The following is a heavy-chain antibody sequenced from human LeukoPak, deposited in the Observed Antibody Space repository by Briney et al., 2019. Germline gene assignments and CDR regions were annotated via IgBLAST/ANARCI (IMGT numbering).Heavy chain of an antibody. CDR2: IYYSGST. V-gene: IGHV4-28*01. J-gene: IGHJ4*02. Sequence: SDTLSLTCAVSDYSISSNYWWSWIRQPPGKGLEWIGYIYYSGSTYYNPSLGSRITMSVDPSKNQFSLKVSSVTAVDTAVYYCARKPNSEYYFDYWGQGTLVTVSS. CDR1: DYSISSNYW. D-gene: IGHD3-10*01. CDR3: ARKPNSEYYFDY.